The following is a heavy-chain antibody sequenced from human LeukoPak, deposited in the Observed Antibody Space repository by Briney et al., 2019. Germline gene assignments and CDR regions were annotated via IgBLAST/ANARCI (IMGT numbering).Heavy chain of an antibody. CDR2: ISAYNGNT. CDR3: ARDQSSSWSVY. CDR1: GYTLTGYG. J-gene: IGHJ4*02. V-gene: IGHV1-18*01. D-gene: IGHD6-13*01. Sequence: ASAKVSCKASGYTLTGYGISWVRQAPGQGLEWMGWISAYNGNTNYAQKLQGRVTMTTDTSTSTAYMELRSLRSDDTAVYYCARDQSSSWSVYWGQGTLVTVSS.